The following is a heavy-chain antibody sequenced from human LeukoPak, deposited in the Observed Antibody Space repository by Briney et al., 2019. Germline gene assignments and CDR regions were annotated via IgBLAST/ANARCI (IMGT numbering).Heavy chain of an antibody. CDR2: IIPILGIA. V-gene: IGHV1-69*04. CDR1: GGTFSSYA. CDR3: ARGGYSSSWYWFDP. Sequence: GASVKVSCKASGGTFSSYAISWVRQAPGQGLEWMGRIIPILGIANYAQKFQGRVTITADKSTSTAYMELSSLRSEDTAVYYCARGGYSSSWYWFDPWGQGTLVTVSS. D-gene: IGHD6-13*01. J-gene: IGHJ5*02.